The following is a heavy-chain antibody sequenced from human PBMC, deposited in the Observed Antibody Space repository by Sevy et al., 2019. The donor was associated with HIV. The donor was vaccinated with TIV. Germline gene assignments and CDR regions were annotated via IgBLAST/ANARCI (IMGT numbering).Heavy chain of an antibody. J-gene: IGHJ6*02. V-gene: IGHV3-21*04. D-gene: IGHD3-10*01. Sequence: GGSLRLSCAASGFTFSTYSMNWVRQAPGKGLEWVSSISSSSNYIYYGDSVKGRFTISRDNAKNSLYLQMNSLRAEDTAVYYGARAGARITMVPGVIAYYHDMDVWGQGTTVTVSS. CDR1: GFTFSTYS. CDR3: ARAGARITMVPGVIAYYHDMDV. CDR2: ISSSSNYI.